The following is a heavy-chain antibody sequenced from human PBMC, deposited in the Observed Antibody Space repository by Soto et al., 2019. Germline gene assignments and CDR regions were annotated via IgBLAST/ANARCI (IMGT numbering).Heavy chain of an antibody. CDR2: INHSGSP. Sequence: QVRLQQWGTGLLKSSETLSLTCAVYGGSFSGYYLSCLRQPPGKGLEWIGEINHSGSPNYNPSLKSRVTISVDTSKNQFSLKMTSVTAADTAVYYCATANWSHHYFDPWGQGTLVTVSS. CDR1: GGSFSGYY. CDR3: ATANWSHHYFDP. J-gene: IGHJ5*02. V-gene: IGHV4-34*01. D-gene: IGHD1-1*01.